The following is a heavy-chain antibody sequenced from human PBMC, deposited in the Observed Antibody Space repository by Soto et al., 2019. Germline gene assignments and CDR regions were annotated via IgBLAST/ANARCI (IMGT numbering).Heavy chain of an antibody. CDR3: AREAGTWHLPLNWFDP. D-gene: IGHD6-19*01. V-gene: IGHV3-21*01. Sequence: GGALRLSRSAPGFHFHSYSINWGPPAPGEGLEWVSSISSSSSYIYYADSVKGRFTISRDNAKNSLYLQMNSLRAEDTAVYYCAREAGTWHLPLNWFDPWGQGTLVTVSS. CDR1: GFHFHSYS. J-gene: IGHJ5*02. CDR2: ISSSSSYI.